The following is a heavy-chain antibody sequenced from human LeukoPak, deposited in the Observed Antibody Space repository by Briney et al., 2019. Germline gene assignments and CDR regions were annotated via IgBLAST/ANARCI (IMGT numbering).Heavy chain of an antibody. Sequence: SSETLSLTCAVYGGSFSGYYWSWIRQPPGKGLEWIGEINHSGSTNYNPSLKSRVTISVDTSKNQFSLKLSSVTAADTAVYYCARGPSFVVVPAAISGSDYWGQGTLVTVSS. J-gene: IGHJ4*02. V-gene: IGHV4-34*01. CDR2: INHSGST. D-gene: IGHD2-2*02. CDR3: ARGPSFVVVPAAISGSDY. CDR1: GGSFSGYY.